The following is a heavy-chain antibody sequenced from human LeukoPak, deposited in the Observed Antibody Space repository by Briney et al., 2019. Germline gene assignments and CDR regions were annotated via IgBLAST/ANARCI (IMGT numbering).Heavy chain of an antibody. J-gene: IGHJ4*02. CDR2: INPNSGVT. CDR3: ARWEGIWFGDGTDY. D-gene: IGHD3-10*01. Sequence: ASVKVSCRASGYTFTTYYMHWVRQAPGQGLEWMGRINPNSGVTNFAQKSQGRVTMTRDTSINTVYMQLSRLRSDDTAVYYCARWEGIWFGDGTDYWGQGTLVTVSS. V-gene: IGHV1-2*06. CDR1: GYTFTTYY.